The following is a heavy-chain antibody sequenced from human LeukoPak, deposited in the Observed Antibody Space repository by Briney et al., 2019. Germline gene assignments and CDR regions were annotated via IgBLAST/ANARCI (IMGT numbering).Heavy chain of an antibody. Sequence: PGGSLRLSCTASGFTFGDYAMSWFRQGPGKGLEWVGFIRSKAFGGTTDYAASVKGRFTISRDDSKSIAYLQINSLKTEDTAVYYCSRRFGESSGDAFDLWGQGTLVTVSS. CDR1: GFTFGDYA. J-gene: IGHJ3*01. V-gene: IGHV3-49*03. CDR2: IRSKAFGGTT. D-gene: IGHD3-10*01. CDR3: SRRFGESSGDAFDL.